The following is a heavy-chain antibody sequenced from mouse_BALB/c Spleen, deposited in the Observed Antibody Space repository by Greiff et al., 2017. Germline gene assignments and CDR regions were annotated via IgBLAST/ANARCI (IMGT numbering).Heavy chain of an antibody. V-gene: IGHV1-5*01. CDR2: IYPGNSDT. D-gene: IGHD2-12*01. CDR3: TPAYYSDYYAMDY. CDR1: GYTFTSYW. Sequence: EVQLQQSGTVLARPGASVKMSCKASGYTFTSYWMHWVKQRPGQGLEWIGAIYPGNSDTSYNQKFKGKAKLTAVTSTSTAYMELSSLTNEDSAVYYCTPAYYSDYYAMDYWGQGTSVTVSS. J-gene: IGHJ4*01.